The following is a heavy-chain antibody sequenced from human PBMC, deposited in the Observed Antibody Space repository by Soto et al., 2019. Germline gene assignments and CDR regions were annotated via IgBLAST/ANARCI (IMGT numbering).Heavy chain of an antibody. CDR3: ARGRQWELPPPLYFDY. CDR2: VSGSGATT. D-gene: IGHD1-26*01. V-gene: IGHV3-23*01. CDR1: GLTFSSYA. Sequence: PGGSLRLSCAASGLTFSSYAVTWVRQAPGKGLEWVSAVSGSGATTNYADSVKGRFTISRDNSKNTLYLQMNSLRAEDTAVYSCARGRQWELPPPLYFDYWGQGTLVTVSS. J-gene: IGHJ4*02.